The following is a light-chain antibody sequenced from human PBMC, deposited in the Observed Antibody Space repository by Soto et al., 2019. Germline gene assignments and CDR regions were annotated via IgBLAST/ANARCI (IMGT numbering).Light chain of an antibody. V-gene: IGLV2-14*03. J-gene: IGLJ2*01. CDR2: DVN. CDR3: TSWTTSTTMI. Sequence: QSALTQPDSVSGSPGQSITISCTGTSRDIGAYNYVSWYQQHPGKAPKLMIYDVNIRPSGVSNRFSGSKSGNTASLTISGLQAEDEADYYCTSWTTSTTMIFGGGTQLTVL. CDR1: SRDIGAYNY.